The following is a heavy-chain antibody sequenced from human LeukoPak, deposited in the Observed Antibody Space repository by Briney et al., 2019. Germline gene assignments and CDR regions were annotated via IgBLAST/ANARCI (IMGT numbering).Heavy chain of an antibody. CDR1: GFTVSSNY. Sequence: GGSLRLSCAASGFTVSSNYMSWVRQAPGKGLEWVSVIYSGGSTYYADSVKGRFTISRDNSKNTLYLQMNSLRAEDTAVYYCANHLACGSTSCPPFDDWGQGTLVTVSS. D-gene: IGHD2-2*01. V-gene: IGHV3-53*01. J-gene: IGHJ4*02. CDR2: IYSGGST. CDR3: ANHLACGSTSCPPFDD.